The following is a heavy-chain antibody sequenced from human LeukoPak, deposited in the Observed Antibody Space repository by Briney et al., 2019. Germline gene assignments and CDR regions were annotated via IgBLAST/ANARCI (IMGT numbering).Heavy chain of an antibody. CDR3: ARDTQYYDILTGYYRADAFDI. CDR1: GGSISSGSYC. CDR2: ISTSGNT. J-gene: IGHJ3*02. D-gene: IGHD3-9*01. Sequence: SETLSLTCTVSGGSISSGSYCWSWIRQPAGKGLEWIGHISTSGNTNYNPSLKSRVTISVDTSKNQFSLKLSSVTAADTAVYYCARDTQYYDILTGYYRADAFDIWGQGTMVTVSS. V-gene: IGHV4-61*09.